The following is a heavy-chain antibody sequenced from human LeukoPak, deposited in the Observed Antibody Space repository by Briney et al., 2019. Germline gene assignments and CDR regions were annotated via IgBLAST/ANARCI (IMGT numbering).Heavy chain of an antibody. CDR1: GYTFTGYY. CDR3: ARGPYYYDSSGLGAFDI. Sequence: ASVKVSCKASGYTFTGYYMHWVRQAPGQGLGWMGWINPNSGGTNYAQKFQGRVTMTRDTSISTAYMELSRLSSDDTAVYYCARGPYYYDSSGLGAFDIWGQGTMVTVSS. CDR2: INPNSGGT. J-gene: IGHJ3*02. V-gene: IGHV1-2*02. D-gene: IGHD3-22*01.